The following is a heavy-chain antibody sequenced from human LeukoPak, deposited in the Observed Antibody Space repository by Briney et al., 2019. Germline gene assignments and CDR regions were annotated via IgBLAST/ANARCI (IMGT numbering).Heavy chain of an antibody. Sequence: PGGSLRLSCAASGFTFSSYWMHWVRQAPGKGLVWVSRINSDGSNIIYADSVKGRFTFSRDNAKNTLYLQMNSLRAEDTAVYYCATGSQIREADYWGQGTLVTVSS. CDR1: GFTFSSYW. CDR2: INSDGSNI. V-gene: IGHV3-74*01. D-gene: IGHD3-10*01. J-gene: IGHJ4*02. CDR3: ATGSQIREADY.